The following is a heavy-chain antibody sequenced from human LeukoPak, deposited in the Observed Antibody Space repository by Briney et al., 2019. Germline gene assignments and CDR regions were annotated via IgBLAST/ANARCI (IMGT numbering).Heavy chain of an antibody. CDR3: ARRGYYDFWSGYSY. D-gene: IGHD3-3*01. CDR2: IYHSGST. Sequence: SETLSLTCTVSGYSISSGYYWGWIRQPPGKGLEWIGSIYHSGSTYYNPSLKSRVTISVDTSKNQFSLKLSSVTAADTAVYYCARRGYYDFWSGYSYWGQGTLVTVSS. CDR1: GYSISSGYY. V-gene: IGHV4-38-2*02. J-gene: IGHJ4*02.